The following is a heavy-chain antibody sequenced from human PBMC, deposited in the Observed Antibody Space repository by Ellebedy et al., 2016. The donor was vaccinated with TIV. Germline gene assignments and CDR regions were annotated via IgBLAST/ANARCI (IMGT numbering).Heavy chain of an antibody. D-gene: IGHD3-16*01. Sequence: GGSLRLSXAASGFTVSSNYMSWVRQAPGKGLEWVSVIYSGGSTYYADSVKGRFTISRHNSKNTLYLQMSTLRAEDTAVYYCARTPVAKMINPGYFDYWGQGTLVTVSS. CDR3: ARTPVAKMINPGYFDY. CDR1: GFTVSSNY. CDR2: IYSGGST. J-gene: IGHJ4*02. V-gene: IGHV3-53*04.